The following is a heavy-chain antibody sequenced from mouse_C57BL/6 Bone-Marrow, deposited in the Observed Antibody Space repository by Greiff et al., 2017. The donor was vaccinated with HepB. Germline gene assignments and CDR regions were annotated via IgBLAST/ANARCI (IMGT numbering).Heavy chain of an antibody. CDR2: IHPNSGST. J-gene: IGHJ4*01. CDR3: ARWDYYGTFYAMDY. CDR1: GYTFTSYW. Sequence: QVQLQQPGAELVKPGASVKLSCKASGYTFTSYWMHWVKQRPGQGLEWIGMIHPNSGSTNYNEKFKSKATLTVDKSSSTAYMQLSSLTSEDSAVYYCARWDYYGTFYAMDYWGQGTSVTVSS. D-gene: IGHD1-1*01. V-gene: IGHV1-64*01.